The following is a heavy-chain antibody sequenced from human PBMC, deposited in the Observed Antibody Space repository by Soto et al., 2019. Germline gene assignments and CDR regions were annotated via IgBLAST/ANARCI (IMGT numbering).Heavy chain of an antibody. CDR2: ISGSGGST. J-gene: IGHJ6*03. CDR1: GFTFSSYA. Sequence: GGSLRLSCAASGFTFSSYAMSWVRQAPGKGLEWVSAISGSGGSTYYADSVKGRFTISRDNSKNTLYLQMNSLRAEDTAVYYCAKDRASCRGGSCYSDYYYYMDVWGKGTTVTVSS. V-gene: IGHV3-23*01. CDR3: AKDRASCRGGSCYSDYYYYMDV. D-gene: IGHD2-15*01.